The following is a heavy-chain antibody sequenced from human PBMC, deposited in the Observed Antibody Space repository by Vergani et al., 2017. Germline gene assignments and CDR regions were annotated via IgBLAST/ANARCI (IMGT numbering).Heavy chain of an antibody. J-gene: IGHJ4*02. CDR1: GASVNSYY. Sequence: QVKLQESGPGLVKPSETLSLTCTVSGASVNSYYWCWIRQPPGKGLEWMGYVSFRGDTLYDPSVKGRMTIPLNTTSNQFSLYLTSVTAAETAVYYYARSRRYYGAGSPDYWGQGTLVTVSS. D-gene: IGHD3-10*01. CDR3: ARSRRYYGAGSPDY. V-gene: IGHV4-59*02. CDR2: VSFRGDT.